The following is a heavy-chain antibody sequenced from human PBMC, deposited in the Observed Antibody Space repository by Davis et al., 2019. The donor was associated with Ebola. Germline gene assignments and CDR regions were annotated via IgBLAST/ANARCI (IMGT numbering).Heavy chain of an antibody. CDR2: IRHDGETI. CDR1: GLIFKVYA. CDR3: VKGRSSWRTLDY. Sequence: GESLKISCEVSGLIFKVYAFHWVRQVPGKGLEWLTFIRHDGETIFYSDSAKGRFTVSRDNSKNTLYLSMDNLRHDDTAVYYCVKGRSSWRTLDYWGQGVKVTVSS. D-gene: IGHD6-13*01. V-gene: IGHV3-30*02. J-gene: IGHJ4*02.